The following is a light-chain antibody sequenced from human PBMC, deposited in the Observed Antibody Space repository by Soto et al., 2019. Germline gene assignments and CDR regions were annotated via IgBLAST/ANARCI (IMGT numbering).Light chain of an antibody. V-gene: IGLV2-11*01. Sequence: QSVLTHPLAVSWSPGHSVTVSCIGTSSDVGGYKSVSWYQQYPGKAPKLMIYDVSERPSGVPNRFSGSKSGNTASLTISGLQAEDEADYYCCSYVGSYSYVFGTGTKVTVL. J-gene: IGLJ1*01. CDR3: CSYVGSYSYV. CDR1: SSDVGGYKS. CDR2: DVS.